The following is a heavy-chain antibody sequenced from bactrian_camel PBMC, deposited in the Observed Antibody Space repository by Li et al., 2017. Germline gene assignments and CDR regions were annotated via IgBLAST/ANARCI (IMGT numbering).Heavy chain of an antibody. D-gene: IGHD2*01. Sequence: HVQLVESGGGSVQPGGSLRLSCAASGFSFNRYWMYWVRQAPGKGLEWVSRINSNGAITYLADSVKGRFTISRDNVKNALSLQMNSLKPEDMANYYCLSGDGLVTTDAAVRSWGQGTQVTVS. CDR3: LSGDGLVTTDAAVRS. J-gene: IGHJ6*01. CDR2: INSNGAIT. V-gene: IGHV3S1*01. CDR1: GFSFNRYW.